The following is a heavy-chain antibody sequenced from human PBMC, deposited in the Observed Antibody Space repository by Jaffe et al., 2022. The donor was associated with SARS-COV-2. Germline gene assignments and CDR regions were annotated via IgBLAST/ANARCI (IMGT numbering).Heavy chain of an antibody. CDR2: IKQDGSEK. J-gene: IGHJ4*02. V-gene: IGHV3-7*01. Sequence: EVQLVESGGGLVQPGGSLRLSCAASGLTFSSSWMSWVRQAPGKGLEWVASIKQDGSEKYYVDSVQGRFTISRDNAKNSLYLQMNSLRAEDTAVYYCARVRLRVFDYWGQGTLVTVSS. CDR3: ARVRLRVFDY. CDR1: GLTFSSSW. D-gene: IGHD5-12*01.